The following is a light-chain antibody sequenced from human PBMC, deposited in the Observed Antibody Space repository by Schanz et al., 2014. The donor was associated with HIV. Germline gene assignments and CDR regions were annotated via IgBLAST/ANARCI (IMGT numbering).Light chain of an antibody. CDR2: WAS. Sequence: DIVMTQSPDSLAVSLGERATIHCKSSQSLLYSTHNKNHLAWYQQKPGQPPRLLIYWASTRESGVPDRFSGSGSGTDFTLTISSLQAEDVAVYYCQQYYSSPLTFGQGTKVEIK. CDR3: QQYYSSPLT. V-gene: IGKV4-1*01. J-gene: IGKJ1*01. CDR1: QSLLYSTHNKNH.